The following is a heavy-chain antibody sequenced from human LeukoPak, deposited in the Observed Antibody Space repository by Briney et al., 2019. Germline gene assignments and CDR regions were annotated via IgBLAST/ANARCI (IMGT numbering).Heavy chain of an antibody. CDR2: IYHSGSS. J-gene: IGHJ4*02. Sequence: SGTLSLTCAVSGGSISSSNWWNWVRQPPGKGLEWIGEIYHSGSSNYNPSLKSRVTISVDESKNQFSLNLISVTAADTAVYYCARDGGYSGSLDYWGQGTLVTVSS. CDR3: ARDGGYSGSLDY. CDR1: GGSISSSNW. D-gene: IGHD1-26*01. V-gene: IGHV4-4*02.